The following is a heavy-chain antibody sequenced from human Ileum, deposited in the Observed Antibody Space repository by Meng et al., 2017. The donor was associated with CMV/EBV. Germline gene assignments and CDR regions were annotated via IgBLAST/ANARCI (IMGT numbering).Heavy chain of an antibody. CDR2: VFFSGST. CDR1: GVSINTYY. CDR3: ATFGGNSGWLDH. V-gene: IGHV4-59*01. Sequence: GSLRLSCTMSGVSINTYYWSWIRQPPGKGLEWIGYVFFSGSTTYNPSLKGRVAMSVDGSKSQFYLNLTSVTSADTAVYYCATFGGNSGWLDHWSQGTLVTVSS. J-gene: IGHJ5*02. D-gene: IGHD4-23*01.